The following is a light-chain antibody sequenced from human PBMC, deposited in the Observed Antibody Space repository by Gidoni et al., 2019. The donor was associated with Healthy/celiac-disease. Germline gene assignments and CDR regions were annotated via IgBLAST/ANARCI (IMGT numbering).Light chain of an antibody. V-gene: IGKV4-1*01. CDR1: QSVLYSSNNKNY. J-gene: IGKJ2*01. CDR3: QQYYSNPPFYT. Sequence: DIVMTQSPDSLAVSLGERATINCKSSQSVLYSSNNKNYLAWYQQKPGPPPKLLIYLASTRESGVPDRFSGSGSGTDFTLTISSLQAEDVAVYYCQQYYSNPPFYTFGQGTKLEIK. CDR2: LAS.